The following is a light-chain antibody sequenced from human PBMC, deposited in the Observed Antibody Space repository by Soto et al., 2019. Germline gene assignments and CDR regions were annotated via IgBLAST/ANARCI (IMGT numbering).Light chain of an antibody. Sequence: QSVLAQPASVSGSPGQSITISCTGSRSDVGAYTSVYWYQQHPGKAPKLMIYEVSNRPSGVSRRFSGSKAGNTASLTISGLQAEDEAHYYCSSYTSDNRNYVFGTGTKVTVL. J-gene: IGLJ1*01. CDR1: RSDVGAYTS. CDR3: SSYTSDNRNYV. V-gene: IGLV2-14*01. CDR2: EVS.